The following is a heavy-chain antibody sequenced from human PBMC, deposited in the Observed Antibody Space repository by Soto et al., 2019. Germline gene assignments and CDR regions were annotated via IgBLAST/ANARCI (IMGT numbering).Heavy chain of an antibody. D-gene: IGHD2-15*01. CDR1: GYTFTTYY. Sequence: GASVKVSCKASGYTFTTYYMHWVRQAPGQGLEWLGIINPNGGSTTYAQKFQGRVTMTRDTSTSTVYLELSSLRSEHTAVYYCARAGYCSAGTCLHGNSDYWGQGTLVTVSS. J-gene: IGHJ4*02. CDR2: INPNGGST. V-gene: IGHV1-46*01. CDR3: ARAGYCSAGTCLHGNSDY.